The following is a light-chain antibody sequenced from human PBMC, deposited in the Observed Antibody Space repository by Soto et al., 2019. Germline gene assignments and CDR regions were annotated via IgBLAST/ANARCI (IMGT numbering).Light chain of an antibody. J-gene: IGKJ2*01. CDR3: QQYNKWPYT. CDR1: QSVSAN. Sequence: DIVMTQYPATLSVSPGERDALSCRASQSVSANFAWYQQKPGQAPRLLIYGASTRATDIPARFRGSGSGTEFTLTINSLQSEDFAVYYCQQYNKWPYTFGQGTKLEIK. V-gene: IGKV3-15*01. CDR2: GAS.